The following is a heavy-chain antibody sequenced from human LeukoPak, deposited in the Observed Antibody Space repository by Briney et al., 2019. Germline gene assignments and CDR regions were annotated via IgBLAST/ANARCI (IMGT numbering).Heavy chain of an antibody. D-gene: IGHD3-10*01. Sequence: GGSLRLSCAASGFTFSSYWMHWVRQAPGKGLVWVSRIKFDESRTNYADSVKGRFTISRDNAKNSLYLQMNSLRAEDTAVYYCARDYLGMVRGVIIAPGYWGQGTLVTVSS. CDR1: GFTFSSYW. CDR2: IKFDESRT. J-gene: IGHJ4*02. V-gene: IGHV3-74*01. CDR3: ARDYLGMVRGVIIAPGY.